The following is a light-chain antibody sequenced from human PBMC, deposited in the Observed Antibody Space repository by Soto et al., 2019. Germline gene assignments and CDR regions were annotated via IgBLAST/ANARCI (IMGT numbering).Light chain of an antibody. J-gene: IGLJ2*01. CDR1: SSDIGAYNF. V-gene: IGLV2-14*03. Sequence: QSALTQPASVSGSPGQSITISCTGTSSDIGAYNFVSWYQQHPGKASKLMLYDVNIRPSGVSNRFSGSKSGNTASLTISGLQSEGEADYYCTSWTTSSTMIFGRGTKLTVL. CDR3: TSWTTSSTMI. CDR2: DVN.